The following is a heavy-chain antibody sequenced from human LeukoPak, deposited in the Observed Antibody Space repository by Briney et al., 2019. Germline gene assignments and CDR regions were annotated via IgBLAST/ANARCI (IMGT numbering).Heavy chain of an antibody. CDR2: ISTDGSST. CDR1: VFTFSIRW. Sequence: PGGSLRLSCAASVFTFSIRWMHCVPQAPGKGLVCVSRISTDGSSTSYADSVKGRFTISRDNAKNTLYLQMNSLRAEDTAVYYCARDWGTSPSFFDFWGQGTLVTVSS. CDR3: ARDWGTSPSFFDF. D-gene: IGHD3-16*01. V-gene: IGHV3-74*01. J-gene: IGHJ4*02.